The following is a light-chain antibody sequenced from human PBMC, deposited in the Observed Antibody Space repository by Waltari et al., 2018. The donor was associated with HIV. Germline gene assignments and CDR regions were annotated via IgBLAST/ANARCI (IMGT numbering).Light chain of an antibody. Sequence: QSVLTQPPSVSGAPGQRVTISCTGRSSNTGAGYALHSDQQLPGTATRLLIYDNTIRPSGVPDRFSGSKSGTSASLAIAGLQDEDEAVYYCQSYDRSLSVWVFGGGTKVTVL. CDR1: SSNTGAGYA. CDR2: DNT. CDR3: QSYDRSLSVWV. J-gene: IGLJ3*02. V-gene: IGLV1-40*01.